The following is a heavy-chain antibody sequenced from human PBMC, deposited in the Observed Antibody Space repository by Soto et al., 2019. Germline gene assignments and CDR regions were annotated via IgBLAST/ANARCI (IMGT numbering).Heavy chain of an antibody. CDR3: ARDGRGYSYGYGGPDPYYYGMDV. D-gene: IGHD5-18*01. CDR2: IGTAGDT. Sequence: EVQLVESGGGLVQPGGSLRLSCAASGFTFSSYDMHWVRQATGKGLEWVSAIGTAGDTYYPGSVKGRFTISRDNSKNTLYLQMNSLRAEDTAVYYCARDGRGYSYGYGGPDPYYYGMDVWGQGTTVTVSS. V-gene: IGHV3-13*01. CDR1: GFTFSSYD. J-gene: IGHJ6*02.